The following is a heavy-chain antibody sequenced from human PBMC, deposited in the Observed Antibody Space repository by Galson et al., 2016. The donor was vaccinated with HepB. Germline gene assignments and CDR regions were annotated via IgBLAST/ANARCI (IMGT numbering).Heavy chain of an antibody. V-gene: IGHV3-15*01. J-gene: IGHJ4*02. CDR1: GLTFSHAW. D-gene: IGHD6-13*01. CDR2: MKSILDGGST. Sequence: SLRLSCAASGLTFSHAWMSWVRQAPGKGLEWVGRMKSILDGGSTDYAAPVKGRFTISRDDAKNTVYLQMKRLRMDDTATYYCTPLPTGQQPYYFDLWGQGTLVIVSS. CDR3: TPLPTGQQPYYFDL.